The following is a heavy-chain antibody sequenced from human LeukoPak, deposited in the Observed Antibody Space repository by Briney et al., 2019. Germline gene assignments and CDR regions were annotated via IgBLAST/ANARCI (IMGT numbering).Heavy chain of an antibody. CDR1: GYTFTGHY. V-gene: IGHV1-2*02. Sequence: GASVKVSCKASGYTFTGHYMHWVRQAPGQGLEWMGWINPNSGGTNYAQKFQGRVTMTRDTSISTAYMELSRLRSDDTAVFYCSRRGIDCSKTICYVDYWGQGTLVTVSS. D-gene: IGHD2-2*01. CDR2: INPNSGGT. J-gene: IGHJ4*02. CDR3: SRRGIDCSKTICYVDY.